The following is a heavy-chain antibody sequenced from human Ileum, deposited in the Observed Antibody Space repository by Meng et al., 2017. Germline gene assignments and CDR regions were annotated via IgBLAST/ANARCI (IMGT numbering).Heavy chain of an antibody. J-gene: IGHJ3*02. CDR2: IIPIFGTA. D-gene: IGHD3-10*01. Sequence: SVKVSCKASGGTFSSYAISWVRQAPRQGLEWMGGIIPIFGTANYAQKFQGRVTITADESTSTAYMELSSLRSEDTAVYYCAIEGGGDTMVRGVLDAFDIWGQGKMVNVSS. V-gene: IGHV1-69*13. CDR3: AIEGGGDTMVRGVLDAFDI. CDR1: GGTFSSYA.